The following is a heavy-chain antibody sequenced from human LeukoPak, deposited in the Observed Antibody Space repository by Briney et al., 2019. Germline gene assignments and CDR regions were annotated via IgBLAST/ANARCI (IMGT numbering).Heavy chain of an antibody. CDR1: GGSIIGEHFY. D-gene: IGHD3-10*01. CDR2: LYYSGST. Sequence: SETLSLTCTVFGGSIIGEHFYWGWIRQPPGKGLEWIGSLYYSGSTYYNSSLKSRVTISVDTSKNQFSLKLSSVTAADTAVYYCARGSPPYYYGSGSRRHFDLWGRGTLVTVSS. V-gene: IGHV4-39*07. CDR3: ARGSPPYYYGSGSRRHFDL. J-gene: IGHJ2*01.